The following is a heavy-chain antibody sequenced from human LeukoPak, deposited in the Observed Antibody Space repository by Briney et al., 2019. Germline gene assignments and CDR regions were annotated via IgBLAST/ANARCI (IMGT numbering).Heavy chain of an antibody. CDR3: ARARVSPASFDD. CDR1: GGSITFGSYY. J-gene: IGHJ4*02. CDR2: IYTSGRT. D-gene: IGHD3-22*01. Sequence: SETLSLTCTVSGGSITFGSYYWTCIRQPAGRGLEWLGRIYTSGRTYYNPSLRSRVTISMDTSMNQFSLRLNSVTAADTAVYYCARARVSPASFDDWGQGTLVTVSS. V-gene: IGHV4-61*02.